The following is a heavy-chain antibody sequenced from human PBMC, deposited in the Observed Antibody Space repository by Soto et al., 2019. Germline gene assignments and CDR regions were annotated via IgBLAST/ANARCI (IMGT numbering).Heavy chain of an antibody. CDR1: GFTFSSYW. CDR2: IKQDGSEK. V-gene: IGHV3-7*01. Sequence: GGSLRLSCVASGFTFSSYWMSWVRQAPGKGLEWVANIKQDGSEKYYVDSVKGRFTISRDNAKNSLYLQMNSLRAEDTAVYYCARGYGGSYYDILTGYYTSGPHYYYMDVWGKGTTVTVSS. J-gene: IGHJ6*03. CDR3: ARGYGGSYYDILTGYYTSGPHYYYMDV. D-gene: IGHD3-9*01.